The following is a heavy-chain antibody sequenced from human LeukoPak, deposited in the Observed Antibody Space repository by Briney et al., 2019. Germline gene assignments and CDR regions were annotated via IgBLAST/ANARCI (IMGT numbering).Heavy chain of an antibody. Sequence: GGSLRLSCATSGFTFSSYGMHWGRQAPGKGLEWVAFIRYDGSNEYYVDSVKGRFTISRDNSKNTLYLQMNSLRAEDTAVYYCAKDGIPTTQGYNWFDPWGQGTLVTVSS. V-gene: IGHV3-30*02. J-gene: IGHJ5*02. CDR1: GFTFSSYG. D-gene: IGHD4-17*01. CDR3: AKDGIPTTQGYNWFDP. CDR2: IRYDGSNE.